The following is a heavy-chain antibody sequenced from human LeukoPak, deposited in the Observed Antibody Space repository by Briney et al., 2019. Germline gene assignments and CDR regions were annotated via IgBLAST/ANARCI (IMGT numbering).Heavy chain of an antibody. Sequence: GASVKVSCKVSGYTFTDYYMHWVQQAPGKGLEWVGLVDPEDGETIYAEKFQGRVTITADTSTDTAYMELSSLRSEDTAVYYCAIGYCSSTSCYAFFDYWGQGTLVTVSS. CDR3: AIGYCSSTSCYAFFDY. J-gene: IGHJ4*02. D-gene: IGHD2-2*01. CDR2: VDPEDGET. CDR1: GYTFTDYY. V-gene: IGHV1-69-2*01.